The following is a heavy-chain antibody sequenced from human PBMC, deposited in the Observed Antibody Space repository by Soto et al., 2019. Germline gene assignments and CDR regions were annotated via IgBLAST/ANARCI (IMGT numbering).Heavy chain of an antibody. CDR2: IIPILGIA. D-gene: IGHD6-19*01. CDR3: AREKWGSGSRWLDP. V-gene: IGHV1-69*04. Sequence: ASVKVSCKASGGTFSSYTISWVRQAPGQGLEWMGRIIPILGIANYAQKFQGRVTITADKSTSTAYMELSSLRSEDTAVYYCAREKWGSGSRWLDPWGQGTLVTVSS. CDR1: GGTFSSYT. J-gene: IGHJ5*02.